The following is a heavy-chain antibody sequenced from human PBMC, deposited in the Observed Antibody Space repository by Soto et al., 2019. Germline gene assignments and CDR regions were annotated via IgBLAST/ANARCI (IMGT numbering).Heavy chain of an antibody. CDR3: ARQPPGYENRHYYGMDV. V-gene: IGHV5-51*01. CDR2: IYPGDSDT. CDR1: GYCFTSYW. Sequence: PGESLKISCRGSGYCFTSYWIGWVRQMPGKGLEWMGIIYPGDSDTRYSPSFQGQVTISADNYISTAYLQWSSPKASDTAMYYFARQPPGYENRHYYGMDVWGQGTTVSVSS. J-gene: IGHJ6*02. D-gene: IGHD5-18*01.